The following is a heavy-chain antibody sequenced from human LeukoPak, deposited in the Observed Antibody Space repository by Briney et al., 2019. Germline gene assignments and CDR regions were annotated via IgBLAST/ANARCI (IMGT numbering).Heavy chain of an antibody. J-gene: IGHJ4*02. Sequence: SETLSLTCTVSGGSIVSYYWSWIRQPPGKGLEWIGYIYYTGSTNYNPSLKSRVTISVDTSKNQFSLKLSSVTAADTAVYYCARHERDTYYYDSSGYYKWGYFDYWGQGTLVTVSS. CDR2: IYYTGST. CDR3: ARHERDTYYYDSSGYYKWGYFDY. V-gene: IGHV4-59*08. CDR1: GGSIVSYY. D-gene: IGHD3-22*01.